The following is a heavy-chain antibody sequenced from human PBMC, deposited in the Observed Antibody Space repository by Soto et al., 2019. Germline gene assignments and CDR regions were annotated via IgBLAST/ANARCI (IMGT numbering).Heavy chain of an antibody. D-gene: IGHD3-10*01. J-gene: IGHJ6*02. V-gene: IGHV1-18*01. Sequence: QVQLVQSGAEVKKPGASVKVSCKASGYTFTSYGISWVRQAPGQGLEWMGGISAYNGNTNYAQKLQGRVTMTTDTSTSTAYMELRSLRSDDTAVYYCARDPSPRVRGYYYGMDVWGQGNTVTVSS. CDR1: GYTFTSYG. CDR3: ARDPSPRVRGYYYGMDV. CDR2: ISAYNGNT.